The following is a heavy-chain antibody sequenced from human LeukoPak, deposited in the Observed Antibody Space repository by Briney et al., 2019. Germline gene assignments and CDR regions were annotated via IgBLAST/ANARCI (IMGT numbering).Heavy chain of an antibody. CDR3: ARGRFYASGRLPFDY. CDR1: GGSISSYY. Sequence: SETLSLTCTVSGGSISSYYWSWIRQPPGKGLEGIGDIYYSGSTNYNPSLKSRATISVDTTKRQCSLKLTSVTAADTAVYYCARGRFYASGRLPFDYWGQGTLVTVSS. J-gene: IGHJ4*02. CDR2: IYYSGST. D-gene: IGHD3-10*01. V-gene: IGHV4-59*01.